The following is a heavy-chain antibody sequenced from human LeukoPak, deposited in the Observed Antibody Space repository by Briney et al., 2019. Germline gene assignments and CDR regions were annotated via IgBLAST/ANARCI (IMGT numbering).Heavy chain of an antibody. CDR2: ISDSGDRT. Sequence: GGSLRLSCAVSGFTFSSYGMNWVRQAPGKGLEWVSAISDSGDRTYYADSVKGRFTISRDNSKNTLYLQMDSLRVDDTAVYYCAKGSLDGWLVTYRYFDNWGQGTLVPVSS. J-gene: IGHJ4*02. V-gene: IGHV3-23*01. D-gene: IGHD6-19*01. CDR1: GFTFSSYG. CDR3: AKGSLDGWLVTYRYFDN.